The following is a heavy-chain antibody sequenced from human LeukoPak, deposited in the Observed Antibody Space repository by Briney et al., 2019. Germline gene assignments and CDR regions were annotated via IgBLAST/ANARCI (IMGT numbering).Heavy chain of an antibody. V-gene: IGHV3-30*02. J-gene: IGHJ6*03. Sequence: GGSLRLSCTASGLTFSIYGMHWVRQAPGKGLQWVAFIRYDGGDKYYVDSVKGRFTISRDNSKNTLYLQMNSLRAEDTAVYYCARREYYFYHMDAWGRGTTVIISS. CDR2: IRYDGGDK. D-gene: IGHD2/OR15-2a*01. CDR3: ARREYYFYHMDA. CDR1: GLTFSIYG.